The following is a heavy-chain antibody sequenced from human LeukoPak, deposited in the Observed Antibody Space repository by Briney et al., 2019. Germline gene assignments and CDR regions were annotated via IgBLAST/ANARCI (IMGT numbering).Heavy chain of an antibody. CDR2: IYYSGST. J-gene: IGHJ4*02. D-gene: IGHD3-22*01. CDR3: ARGIKRAYYYDSSGYYSYYFDY. Sequence: SETLSLTCAVYGGSFSGYYWSWIRQPPGKGLEWIGYIYYSGSTNYNPSLKSRVTISVDTSKNQFSLKLSSVTAVDTAVYYCARGIKRAYYYDSSGYYSYYFDYWGQGTLVTVSS. V-gene: IGHV4-59*01. CDR1: GGSFSGYY.